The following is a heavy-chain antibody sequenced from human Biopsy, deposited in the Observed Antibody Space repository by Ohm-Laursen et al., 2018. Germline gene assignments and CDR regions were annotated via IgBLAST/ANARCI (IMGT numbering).Heavy chain of an antibody. Sequence: SETLSLTCAVSGGPLSGYHWSWIRKSPGKGLEWLAYIPYTGGITSNPSLHGRATMSLETSKNQCSLRLIYLTAADTAVYYCARMPHFDYGGQGILVTVSS. CDR1: GGPLSGYH. CDR3: ARMPHFDY. J-gene: IGHJ4*02. CDR2: IPYTGGI. V-gene: IGHV4-59*01. D-gene: IGHD2-2*01.